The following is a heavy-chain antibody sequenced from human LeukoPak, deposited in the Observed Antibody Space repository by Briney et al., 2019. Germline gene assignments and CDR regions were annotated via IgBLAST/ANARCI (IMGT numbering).Heavy chain of an antibody. V-gene: IGHV4-38-2*01. CDR3: ALGWYYYMDV. Sequence: SETLSLTCAVSGYSLSSGYYWGWIRQPPGKGLEWIGSIYHSGSTYYNPSLKSRVTISVDTSKNQFSLKLSSVTAADTAVYYCALGWYYYMDVWGKGTTVTVSS. CDR2: IYHSGST. CDR1: GYSLSSGYY. D-gene: IGHD2-21*01. J-gene: IGHJ6*03.